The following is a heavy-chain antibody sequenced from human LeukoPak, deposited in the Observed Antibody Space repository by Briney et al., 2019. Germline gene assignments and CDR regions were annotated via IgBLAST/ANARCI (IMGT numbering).Heavy chain of an antibody. J-gene: IGHJ4*02. CDR1: GYTFTGYY. Sequence: ASVKVSYKASGYTFTGYYMHWVRQAPGQGLEWMGWINPNSGGTNYAQKFQGRVTMTRDTSISTAYVELSSLRSDDTAVYYCAREGANDDYSNYYFDYWGQGTLVTVSS. CDR2: INPNSGGT. CDR3: AREGANDDYSNYYFDY. D-gene: IGHD4-11*01. V-gene: IGHV1-2*02.